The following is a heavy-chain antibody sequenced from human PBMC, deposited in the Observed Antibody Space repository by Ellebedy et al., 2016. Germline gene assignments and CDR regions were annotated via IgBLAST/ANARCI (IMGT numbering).Heavy chain of an antibody. D-gene: IGHD3-10*01. CDR1: GYTFTSYG. CDR3: ARDGSGKYHYGMDV. CDR2: ISAYNGNT. Sequence: ASVKVSCXASGYTFTSYGISWVRQAPGQGLEWMGWISAYNGNTNYAQKLQGRVTMTTDTSTSTAYMELRSLRSDDTAVYYCARDGSGKYHYGMDVWGQGTTVTVSS. J-gene: IGHJ6*02. V-gene: IGHV1-18*04.